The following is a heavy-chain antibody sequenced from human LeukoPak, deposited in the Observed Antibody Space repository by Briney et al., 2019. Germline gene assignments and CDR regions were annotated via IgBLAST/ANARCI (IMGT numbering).Heavy chain of an antibody. V-gene: IGHV3-33*01. CDR3: ARDIGNSGFNLDY. D-gene: IGHD5-12*01. J-gene: IGHJ4*02. CDR1: GFTFSTHG. CDR2: IWHDGGRK. Sequence: GRSLRLSCVVSGFTFSTHGFHWVRQAPGKGLEWVSVIWHDGGRKEYADSVRGRFTISRDNSNLYLQMNSLRAEDTAIYYCARDIGNSGFNLDYWGQGTLVTVSS.